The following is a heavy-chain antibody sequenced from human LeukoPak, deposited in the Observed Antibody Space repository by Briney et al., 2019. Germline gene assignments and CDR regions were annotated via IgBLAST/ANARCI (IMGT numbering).Heavy chain of an antibody. CDR3: ARQYYYDSSGYTP. CDR1: GYTLTGYY. CDR2: INPNSGGT. V-gene: IGHV1-2*02. Sequence: GASVKVSCKASGYTLTGYYMHWVRQAPGQGLEWMGWINPNSGGTDYAQKFQGRVTMTRDTSISTAYMELSRLRSDDTAIYYCARQYYYDSSGYTPWGQGTLVTVSS. D-gene: IGHD3-22*01. J-gene: IGHJ5*02.